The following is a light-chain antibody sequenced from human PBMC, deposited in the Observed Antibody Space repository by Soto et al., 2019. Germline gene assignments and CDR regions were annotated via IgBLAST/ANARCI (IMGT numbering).Light chain of an antibody. CDR3: QQYGSSPPLT. Sequence: EIVLTQSPGTLSLSPGERATLSCRASQSVSSSYLAWYQQKPGQAPRLLIYGASSRATGIPDRFSGSGSGTDFTLTISRLEPEDFGVYYCQQYGSSPPLTFGQGTRLEI. V-gene: IGKV3-20*01. J-gene: IGKJ5*01. CDR2: GAS. CDR1: QSVSSSY.